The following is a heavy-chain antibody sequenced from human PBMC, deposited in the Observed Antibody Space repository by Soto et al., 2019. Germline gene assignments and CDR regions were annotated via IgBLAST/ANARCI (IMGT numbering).Heavy chain of an antibody. J-gene: IGHJ6*02. CDR1: GYTFTGYF. CDR2: INPNSGDT. V-gene: IGHV1-2*04. CDR3: AREVAGGMDV. Sequence: RASVKVSCKASGYTFTGYFMHWVRQAPGQGLEWMGWINPNSGDTNYPQKFQGWVTMTRDTSINTAYMEVSRLSSDDTAVYYCAREVAGGMDVWGQGTTVTVSS.